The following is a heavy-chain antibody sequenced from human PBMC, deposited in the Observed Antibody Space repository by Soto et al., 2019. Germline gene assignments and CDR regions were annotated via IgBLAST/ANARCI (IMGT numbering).Heavy chain of an antibody. CDR2: IIPIFGTV. Sequence: GASVKVSCKASGYTFTSYGISWVRQAPGQGLEWMGGIIPIFGTVNYAQKFQGRVTISADKSTTTAYMELSSLRSEDTAVYYCAKGRFMQWALSLYYYDLDVWGQGTTVTVPS. J-gene: IGHJ6*02. D-gene: IGHD3-3*01. CDR3: AKGRFMQWALSLYYYDLDV. V-gene: IGHV1-69*06. CDR1: GYTFTSYG.